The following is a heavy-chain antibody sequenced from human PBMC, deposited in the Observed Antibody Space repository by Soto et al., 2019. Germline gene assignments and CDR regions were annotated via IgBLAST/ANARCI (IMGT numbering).Heavy chain of an antibody. CDR2: TSGSGGST. Sequence: XGSLRLSFAASGFTFSSYAMSWVRQAPGKGLEWVSATSGSGGSTYYADSVKGRFTISRDNSKNTLYLQMNSLRAEDTAVYYCAKVAIEAAGTFAYYGMDVWGQGTTVTVSS. CDR3: AKVAIEAAGTFAYYGMDV. V-gene: IGHV3-23*01. J-gene: IGHJ6*02. CDR1: GFTFSSYA. D-gene: IGHD6-13*01.